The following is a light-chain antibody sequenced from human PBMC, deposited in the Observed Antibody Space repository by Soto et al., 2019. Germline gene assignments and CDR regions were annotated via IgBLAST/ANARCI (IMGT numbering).Light chain of an antibody. CDR2: NNN. CDR1: GSNIASNS. V-gene: IGLV1-44*01. J-gene: IGLJ3*02. CDR3: ATWDDSLNGVV. Sequence: QSVLTQPPSASGTPGQGVTISCSGSGSNIASNSVNWYQQLPGTAPKLLMYNNNQRPSGVPDRFSGSKSGTSASLAISGLQSEDEADYYCATWDDSLNGVVFGGGTKLTVL.